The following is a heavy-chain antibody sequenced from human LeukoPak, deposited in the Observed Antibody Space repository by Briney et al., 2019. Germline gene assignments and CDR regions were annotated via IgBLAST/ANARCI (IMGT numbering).Heavy chain of an antibody. CDR1: GGSINNYY. D-gene: IGHD6-19*01. Sequence: SETLSLTCTVSGGSINNYYWTWIRQPPGKGLEWIGYIYDSGSANFNPSLKSRVTISLDTSKDQFSLKVTSVTAADTAVYHCARGYSSGRIDYWGPGTLSPSPQ. J-gene: IGHJ4*02. CDR2: IYDSGSA. V-gene: IGHV4-59*01. CDR3: ARGYSSGRIDY.